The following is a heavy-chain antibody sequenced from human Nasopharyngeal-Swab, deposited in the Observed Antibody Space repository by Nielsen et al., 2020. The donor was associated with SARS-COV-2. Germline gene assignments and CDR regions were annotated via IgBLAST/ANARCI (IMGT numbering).Heavy chain of an antibody. V-gene: IGHV3-21*01. D-gene: IGHD3-16*01. J-gene: IGHJ4*02. CDR2: TSTSGSYI. Sequence: GGSLRLSCAASGFIFSSYSMNWVRQAPGKGLEWVSSTSTSGSYIYYADSVKGRFTISRDNAKNSLYLQMNSLGAEDTAVYYCARSGHKRGDYYWGQGTLVTVSS. CDR3: ARSGHKRGDYY. CDR1: GFIFSSYS.